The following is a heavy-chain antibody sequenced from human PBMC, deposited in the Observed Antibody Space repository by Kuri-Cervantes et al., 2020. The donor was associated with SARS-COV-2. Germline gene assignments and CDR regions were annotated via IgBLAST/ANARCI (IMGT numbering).Heavy chain of an antibody. V-gene: IGHV3-53*01. J-gene: IGHJ4*02. CDR3: ARDRGYGSGSYSDY. CDR1: GFTFSDYY. D-gene: IGHD3-10*01. Sequence: LSLTCAASGFTFSDYYMSWVRQAPGKGLEWVSVIYSGCSTYYADSVKGRFTISRDNSKNTLYLQMNSLRAEDTAVYYCARDRGYGSGSYSDYWGQGTLVTVSS. CDR2: IYSGCST.